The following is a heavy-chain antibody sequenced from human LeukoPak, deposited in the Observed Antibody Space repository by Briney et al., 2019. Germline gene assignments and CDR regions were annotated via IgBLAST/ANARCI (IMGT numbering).Heavy chain of an antibody. CDR2: ISGSGGST. D-gene: IGHD5-12*01. CDR1: GFTFNSYA. V-gene: IGHV3-23*01. CDR3: AKDGQWLRFGWFDP. J-gene: IGHJ5*02. Sequence: PGGSLRLSCAASGFTFNSYAMSWVRQAPGKGLEWASAISGSGGSTYYADSVKGRFTISRDNSKNTLYLQMNSLRAGDTAVYYCAKDGQWLRFGWFDPWGQGTLVTVSS.